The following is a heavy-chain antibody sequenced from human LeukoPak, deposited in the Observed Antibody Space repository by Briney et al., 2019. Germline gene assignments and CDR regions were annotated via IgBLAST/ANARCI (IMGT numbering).Heavy chain of an antibody. V-gene: IGHV3-23*01. CDR3: VKDRSIAAPNNDFFDS. D-gene: IGHD6-6*01. CDR2: ISGSGGST. J-gene: IGHJ4*02. Sequence: GGSLRLSCAASGFTFSSYAMSWVRQAPGKGLEWVSAISGSGGSTYYADSVKGRFTISRDNSMNTLYLQMSSLRADDTAVYYCVKDRSIAAPNNDFFDSWGQGALVTVSS. CDR1: GFTFSSYA.